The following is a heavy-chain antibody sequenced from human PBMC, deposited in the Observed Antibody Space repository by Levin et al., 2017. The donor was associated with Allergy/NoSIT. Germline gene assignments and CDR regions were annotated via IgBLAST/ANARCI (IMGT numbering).Heavy chain of an antibody. CDR1: GFTFSSYG. CDR2: IWYDGSNK. CDR3: ARASAPLGSSSWYDLSHFDY. D-gene: IGHD6-13*01. J-gene: IGHJ4*02. Sequence: GGSLRLSCAASGFTFSSYGMHWVRQAPGKGLEWVAVIWYDGSNKYYADSVKGRFTISRDNSKNTLYLQMNSLRAEDTAVYYCARASAPLGSSSWYDLSHFDYWGQGTLVTVSS. V-gene: IGHV3-33*01.